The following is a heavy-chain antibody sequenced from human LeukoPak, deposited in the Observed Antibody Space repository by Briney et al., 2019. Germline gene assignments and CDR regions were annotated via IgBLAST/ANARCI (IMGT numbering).Heavy chain of an antibody. CDR2: INWNGGST. D-gene: IGHD6-13*01. Sequence: GGSLRLSCAASGFTFSSYAMNWVRQAPGKGLEWVSGINWNGGSTGYADSVKGRFTISRDNAKNSLYLQMNSLRAEDTALYYCARGTLKAAATDFDYWGQGTLVTVSS. J-gene: IGHJ4*02. V-gene: IGHV3-20*04. CDR1: GFTFSSYA. CDR3: ARGTLKAAATDFDY.